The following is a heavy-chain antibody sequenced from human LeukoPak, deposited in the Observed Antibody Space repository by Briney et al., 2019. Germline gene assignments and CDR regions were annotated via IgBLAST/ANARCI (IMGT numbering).Heavy chain of an antibody. J-gene: IGHJ4*02. CDR1: GDSISSSNW. CDR3: ARVPSSGRFDY. D-gene: IGHD6-19*01. CDR2: IYHSGNT. V-gene: IGHV4-4*02. Sequence: SETLSLTCAVSGDSISSSNWWSWVRPPPGKGLEWIGEIYHSGNTNYNPSLKSRVTISVDKSKNQFSLILSSVTAADTAVYYCARVPSSGRFDYWGQGTLVTVSS.